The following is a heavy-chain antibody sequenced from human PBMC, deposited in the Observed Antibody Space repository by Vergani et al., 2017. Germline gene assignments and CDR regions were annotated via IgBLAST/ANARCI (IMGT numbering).Heavy chain of an antibody. CDR2: IDPSDSYT. D-gene: IGHD3-22*01. V-gene: IGHV5-10-1*03. Sequence: EVQLVQSGAEVKKPGESLRISCKGSGYSFTSYWISWVRQMPGKGLEWMGRIDPSDSYTNYSPSFQCHVTISADNSISTAYLQWSSLKASDTAMYYCARVGWSYYDSSGYYYAPGGWFDPWDEGTLVTVSS. J-gene: IGHJ5*02. CDR3: ARVGWSYYDSSGYYYAPGGWFDP. CDR1: GYSFTSYW.